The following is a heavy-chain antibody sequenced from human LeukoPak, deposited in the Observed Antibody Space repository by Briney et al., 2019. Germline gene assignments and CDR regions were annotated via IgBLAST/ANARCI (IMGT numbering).Heavy chain of an antibody. Sequence: PGGSLRLSCAASGFTFSSYSMNWVRQAPGKGLEWVAVISYDGSNKYYADSVKGRFTISRDNSKNTLYLQMNSLRAEDTAVYYCAKVSRGEGYFDYWGQGTLVTVSS. V-gene: IGHV3-30*18. CDR3: AKVSRGEGYFDY. CDR2: ISYDGSNK. J-gene: IGHJ4*02. CDR1: GFTFSSYS.